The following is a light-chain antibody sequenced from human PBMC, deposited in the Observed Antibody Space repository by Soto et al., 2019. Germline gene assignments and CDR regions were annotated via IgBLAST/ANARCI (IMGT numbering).Light chain of an antibody. V-gene: IGLV4-69*01. J-gene: IGLJ2*01. CDR3: QTWGSGIVV. CDR2: LNSDGSH. Sequence: QPVLTQSPSASASLGASVKLTCTLSSGHSNYAIAWHQQQSEKGPRYLMKLNSDGSHSKGDGIPDRFSGSSSGAERYLTISCHQSEDEADYYCQTWGSGIVVFGGGTKLTVL. CDR1: SGHSNYA.